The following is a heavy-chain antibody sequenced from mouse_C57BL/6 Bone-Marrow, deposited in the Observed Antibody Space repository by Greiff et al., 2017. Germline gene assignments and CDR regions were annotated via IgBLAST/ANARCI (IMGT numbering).Heavy chain of an antibody. CDR2: INPNNGGT. V-gene: IGHV1-26*01. Sequence: EVQLQQSGPELVKPGASVKISCKASGYTFTDYYMNWVKQSHGKSLEWIGDINPNNGGTSYNQKFKGKATLTVDKTSSTAYMELRSLTSEDSAVYYCARDGDYGSSEWYFDVWGTGTTVTVSS. CDR1: GYTFTDYY. CDR3: ARDGDYGSSEWYFDV. D-gene: IGHD1-1*01. J-gene: IGHJ1*03.